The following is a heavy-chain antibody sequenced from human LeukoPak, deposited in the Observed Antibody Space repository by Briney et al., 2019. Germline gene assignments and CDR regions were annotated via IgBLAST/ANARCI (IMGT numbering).Heavy chain of an antibody. CDR1: GYSISSGYY. CDR2: IYHGGRT. CDR3: ARSRRSWSTFDY. V-gene: IGHV4-38-2*02. Sequence: SETLSLTCTVSGYSISSGYYWGWIRQPLGKGLEWIGTIYHGGRTDYNPSLKSRGTISEDTSKNQFSLKLSSVTATDTAVYYCARSRRSWSTFDYWGQGTLVTVSS. J-gene: IGHJ4*02. D-gene: IGHD6-13*01.